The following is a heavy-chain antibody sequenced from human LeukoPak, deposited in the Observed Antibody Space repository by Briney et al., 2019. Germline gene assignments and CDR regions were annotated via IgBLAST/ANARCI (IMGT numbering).Heavy chain of an antibody. V-gene: IGHV3-11*04. CDR2: ISGSGRTI. CDR3: ARGSAFTIADI. CDR1: GFIFSDYY. Sequence: GGSLRLSCAASGFIFSDYYMSWLRQAPGKGLEWVSHISGSGRTIYDADSVKGRFTTSRDNAQNSLYLQMNSLRAEDTAVYYCARGSAFTIADIWGQGTMVTVSS. J-gene: IGHJ3*02. D-gene: IGHD2-2*01.